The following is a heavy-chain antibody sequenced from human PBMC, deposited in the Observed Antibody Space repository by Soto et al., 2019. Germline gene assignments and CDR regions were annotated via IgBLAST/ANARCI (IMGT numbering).Heavy chain of an antibody. CDR2: MNPNIGNT. CDR1: GYTFSSYD. J-gene: IGHJ4*02. V-gene: IGHV1-8*01. CDR3: VCFVQYFDYLFASLDY. Sequence: ASVKVSCKASGYTFSSYDINWVRQATGQGLEWMGWMNPNIGNTSYAQKFQGRVTMTRNTSISTAYMELSSVRSEVTSVYSSVCFVQYFDYLFASLDYWGQGTLVTVSA. D-gene: IGHD3-9*01.